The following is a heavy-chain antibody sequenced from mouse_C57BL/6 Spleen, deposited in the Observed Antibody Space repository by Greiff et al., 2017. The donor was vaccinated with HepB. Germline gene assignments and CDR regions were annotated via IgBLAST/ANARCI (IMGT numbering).Heavy chain of an antibody. Sequence: EVQLQQSGAELVRPGASVKLSCTASGFNIKDYYMHWVKQRPEQGLEWIGRIDPEDGDTEYAPKFQGKATMTADTASNTAYLQLSSLTSEDTAVYYCTTGVVARDFDVWGTGTTVTVSS. CDR1: GFNIKDYY. V-gene: IGHV14-1*01. CDR3: TTGVVARDFDV. J-gene: IGHJ1*03. D-gene: IGHD1-1*01. CDR2: IDPEDGDT.